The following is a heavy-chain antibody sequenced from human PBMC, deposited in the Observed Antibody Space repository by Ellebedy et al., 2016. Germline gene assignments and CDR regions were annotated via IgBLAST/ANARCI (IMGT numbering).Heavy chain of an antibody. J-gene: IGHJ4*02. Sequence: GGSLRLXXAASGFIFKSYVMNWVRQAPGKGPEWVSSISGGGGVTYYADSVKGRFTISRDNSKNTLYLQMNSLRVEDTAVYYCAQGEYDFDYPFDYWGQGTLVTVSS. CDR1: GFIFKSYV. CDR2: ISGGGGVT. V-gene: IGHV3-23*01. CDR3: AQGEYDFDYPFDY. D-gene: IGHD3-16*01.